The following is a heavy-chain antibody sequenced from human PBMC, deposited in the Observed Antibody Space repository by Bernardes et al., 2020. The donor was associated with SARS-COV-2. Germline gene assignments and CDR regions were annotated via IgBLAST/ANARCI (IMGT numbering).Heavy chain of an antibody. D-gene: IGHD3-22*01. Sequence: GSLRLSCTVSGFSVWNNYMSWVRQAPGKGLEWVAVIFAGGSTYYPDSVKGRFTISKDHFKNTLDLQMNNLGVEDTAIYYCASLTMTGDYFAHWGQGTLVSVSS. CDR2: IFAGGST. CDR1: GFSVWNNY. J-gene: IGHJ4*02. V-gene: IGHV3-66*01. CDR3: ASLTMTGDYFAH.